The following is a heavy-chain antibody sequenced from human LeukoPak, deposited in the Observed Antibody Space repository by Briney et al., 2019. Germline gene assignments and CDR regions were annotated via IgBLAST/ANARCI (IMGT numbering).Heavy chain of an antibody. CDR2: INGSGGST. J-gene: IGHJ4*02. CDR3: AKRISTYYYDSSGLDY. CDR1: GFNFSSYE. D-gene: IGHD3-22*01. V-gene: IGHV3-23*01. Sequence: GGSLRLSCAASGFNFSSYEMNWVRQAPGKGLEWVSDINGSGGSTYYADSVKGRFTISRDNSKNTLYLQMNSLRAEDTAVYYCAKRISTYYYDSSGLDYWGQGTLVTVSS.